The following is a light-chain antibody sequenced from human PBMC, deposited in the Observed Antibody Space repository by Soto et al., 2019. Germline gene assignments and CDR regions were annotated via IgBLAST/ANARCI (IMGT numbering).Light chain of an antibody. CDR2: GAS. V-gene: IGKV3-20*01. CDR1: QSVSSSY. Sequence: EIVLTQSPGTLSLSRGERATLSCRASQSVSSSYLAWYQQKPGQAPSLLIYGASRRATGIPDRFSGSGSGTDFTLTISILEPEDFAVYYCQQYDSSPITFGQGTRLEI. J-gene: IGKJ5*01. CDR3: QQYDSSPIT.